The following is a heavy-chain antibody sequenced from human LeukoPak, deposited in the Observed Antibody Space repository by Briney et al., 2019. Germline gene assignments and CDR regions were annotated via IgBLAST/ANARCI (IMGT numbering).Heavy chain of an antibody. CDR3: ARLGHRSTLDY. Sequence: SETLSLTCTVPGGSISSSSYYWGWIRQPPGKGLEWIGSIYYSGSTYYNPSLKSRVTISVDTSKNQFSLKLSSVTAADTAVYYCARLGHRSTLDYWGQGTLVTVSS. J-gene: IGHJ4*02. D-gene: IGHD3-16*02. CDR2: IYYSGST. CDR1: GGSISSSSYY. V-gene: IGHV4-39*01.